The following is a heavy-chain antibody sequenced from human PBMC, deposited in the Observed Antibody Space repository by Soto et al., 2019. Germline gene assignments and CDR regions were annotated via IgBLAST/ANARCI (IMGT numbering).Heavy chain of an antibody. D-gene: IGHD6-13*01. CDR1: GGTFSSYT. CDR2: IIPILGIA. J-gene: IGHJ6*02. CDR3: ARAEAAAGTSYYYGMDV. Sequence: QVQLVQSGAEVKKPGSSVKVSCKASGGTFSSYTISWVRQAPGQGLEWMGRIIPILGIANYAQKFQGRVTITADKSTSTAYMELSSLRSEDTVVYYCARAEAAAGTSYYYGMDVWGQGTTVTVSS. V-gene: IGHV1-69*02.